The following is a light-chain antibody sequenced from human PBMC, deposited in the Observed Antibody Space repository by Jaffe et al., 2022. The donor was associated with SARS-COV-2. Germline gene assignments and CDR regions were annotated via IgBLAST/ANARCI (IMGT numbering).Light chain of an antibody. CDR2: QAS. V-gene: IGKV1-5*03. Sequence: DIQITQSPSTLSASVGDRVTVTCRASQSIGSWLAWYHQKPGEAPKLLIYQASTLQNGVSSRFSGSGAGTEFTLTISTLQSDDFGTFYCQQYYIYPWTFGLGTKVDVK. CDR1: QSIGSW. CDR3: QQYYIYPWT. J-gene: IGKJ1*01.